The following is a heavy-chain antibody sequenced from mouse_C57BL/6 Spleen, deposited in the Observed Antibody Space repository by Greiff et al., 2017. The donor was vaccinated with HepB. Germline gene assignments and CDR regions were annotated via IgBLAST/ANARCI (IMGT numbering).Heavy chain of an antibody. D-gene: IGHD2-1*01. J-gene: IGHJ4*01. CDR3: AKVGGNYSGNYYAMDY. V-gene: IGHV2-3*01. CDR2: IWGDGST. Sequence: VKLVESGPGLVAPSQSLSITCTVSGFSLTSYGVSWVRQPPGKGLEWLGVIWGDGSTSYHSALISRLSISKDNSKSQVFLKLNSLQTDDTATYYWAKVGGNYSGNYYAMDYWGQGTSVTVSS. CDR1: GFSLTSYG.